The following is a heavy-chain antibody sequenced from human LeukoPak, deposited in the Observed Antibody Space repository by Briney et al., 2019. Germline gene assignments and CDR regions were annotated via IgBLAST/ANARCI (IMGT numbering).Heavy chain of an antibody. CDR2: IWYDGHNK. J-gene: IGHJ4*02. D-gene: IGHD6-19*01. V-gene: IGHV3-33*06. CDR3: AKRAYAAVADYFDY. Sequence: GGSLRLSCVASGFSFSKYGMHWVRQAPGKGLQWLAIIWYDGHNKYYADSVKGRFTISRDNSKNTLYLQMNRLRAEDTAVYYCAKRAYAAVADYFDYWGQGTLVTVSS. CDR1: GFSFSKYG.